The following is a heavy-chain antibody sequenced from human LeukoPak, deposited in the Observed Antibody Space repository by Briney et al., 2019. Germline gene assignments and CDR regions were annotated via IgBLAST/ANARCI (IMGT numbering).Heavy chain of an antibody. Sequence: ASVKVSCKASGYTFTDYYMHWVRQAPGQGLEWMGWINPNSGGTNYAQKFQGRVTMTTDTSTSTAYMELRSLRSDDTAVYYCARFGLGKHIEVAGIPFDIWGQGTMVTVSS. CDR2: INPNSGGT. J-gene: IGHJ3*02. CDR1: GYTFTDYY. V-gene: IGHV1-2*02. CDR3: ARFGLGKHIEVAGIPFDI. D-gene: IGHD6-19*01.